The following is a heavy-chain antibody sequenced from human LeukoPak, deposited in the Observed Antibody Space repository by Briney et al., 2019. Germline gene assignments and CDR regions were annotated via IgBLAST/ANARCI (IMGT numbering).Heavy chain of an antibody. Sequence: PGGSLRLSCAASGITFSSYGMHWVRQAPGKGLEWVAVISYDGNNKYYADSVKGRFTISRDNSKNTLYLQMNSLRAEDTAVYYCARGHLWFGEFRSPYGMDVWGQGTTVTVSS. CDR2: ISYDGNNK. D-gene: IGHD3-10*01. J-gene: IGHJ6*02. V-gene: IGHV3-30*03. CDR1: GITFSSYG. CDR3: ARGHLWFGEFRSPYGMDV.